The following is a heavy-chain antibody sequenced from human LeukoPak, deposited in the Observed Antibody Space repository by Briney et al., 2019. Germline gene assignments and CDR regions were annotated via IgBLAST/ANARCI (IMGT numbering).Heavy chain of an antibody. D-gene: IGHD2-15*01. V-gene: IGHV1-18*01. J-gene: IGHJ5*02. CDR2: ISAYNGNT. Sequence: ASVKVSCKASGYTFTSYGISWVRQAPGQGLEWMGWISAYNGNTNYAQKPQGRVTMTTDTSTSTAYMELRSLRSDDTAVYYCARVDVVVVVTENWFDPWGQGTLVTVSS. CDR3: ARVDVVVVVTENWFDP. CDR1: GYTFTSYG.